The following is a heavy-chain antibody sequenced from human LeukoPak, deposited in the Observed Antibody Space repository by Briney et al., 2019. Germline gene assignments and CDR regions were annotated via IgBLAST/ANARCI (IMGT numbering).Heavy chain of an antibody. CDR3: AKDTQLYDSSGYYRY. CDR1: GFTFDDYA. V-gene: IGHV3-43*02. CDR2: ISGDGGST. J-gene: IGHJ4*02. Sequence: GGSLRLSCAASGFTFDDYAMHWVRQAPGKGLEWVSLISGDGGSTYYADPVKGRFTISRDNSKNSLYLQMNSLRTEDTALYYCAKDTQLYDSSGYYRYWGQGTLVTVSS. D-gene: IGHD3-22*01.